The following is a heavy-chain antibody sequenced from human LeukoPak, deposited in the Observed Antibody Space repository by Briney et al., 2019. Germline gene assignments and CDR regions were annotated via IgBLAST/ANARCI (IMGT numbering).Heavy chain of an antibody. D-gene: IGHD1-1*01. CDR2: IFYSGST. CDR1: GGSISTSNYY. V-gene: IGHV4-39*07. Sequence: SETLSLTCTVSGGSISTSNYYWGWIRQPPGKGLEWIGNIFYSGSTYYSPSLKSRVTISLDTSRNQFSLKLNSVTAADTAVYYCARDARDTWNDRWGYYYMDVWGKGTTVIISS. J-gene: IGHJ6*03. CDR3: ARDARDTWNDRWGYYYMDV.